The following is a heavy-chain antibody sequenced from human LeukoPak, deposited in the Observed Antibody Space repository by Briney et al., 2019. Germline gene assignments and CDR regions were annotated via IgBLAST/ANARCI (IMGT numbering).Heavy chain of an antibody. Sequence: SETLSLTCTVSGGSISRSSYFWGWIRQPPGKGLEWIGSIYYSGNTYYNPSLKSRVTISLDTSKNQFSLKLGSVTAADTAVYYCARRNRWELLDFWGQGTLVTVSS. D-gene: IGHD1-26*01. V-gene: IGHV4-39*01. CDR2: IYYSGNT. CDR3: ARRNRWELLDF. J-gene: IGHJ4*02. CDR1: GGSISRSSYF.